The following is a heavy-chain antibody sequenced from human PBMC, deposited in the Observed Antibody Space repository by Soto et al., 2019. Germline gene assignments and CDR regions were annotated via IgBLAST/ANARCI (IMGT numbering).Heavy chain of an antibody. CDR2: ISAYNGNT. Sequence: QVQLVQSGAEVKKPGASVKVSCKASGYTFTSYGISWVRQAPGQGLEWMGWISAYNGNTNYAQKLQGKVTMTTDTSTSTAYMELRSLRSDDTAVYYCARDRRYFVYSNYYGMDVWGQGTTVTVSS. D-gene: IGHD3-9*01. J-gene: IGHJ6*02. V-gene: IGHV1-18*01. CDR1: GYTFTSYG. CDR3: ARDRRYFVYSNYYGMDV.